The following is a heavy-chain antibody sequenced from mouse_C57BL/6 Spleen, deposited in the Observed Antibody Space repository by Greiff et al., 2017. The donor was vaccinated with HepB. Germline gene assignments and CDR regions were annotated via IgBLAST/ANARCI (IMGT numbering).Heavy chain of an antibody. D-gene: IGHD2-10*01. CDR1: GYTFTSYW. Sequence: VQLQQSGAELVKPGASVKLSCKASGYTFTSYWMHWVKQRPGQGLEWIGMIHPNSGSTNYNEKFKSKATLTVDKSSSTAYMQLSSLTSEDSAVYYCARGGAYYGNLDYWGQGTTLTVSS. J-gene: IGHJ2*01. CDR3: ARGGAYYGNLDY. V-gene: IGHV1-64*01. CDR2: IHPNSGST.